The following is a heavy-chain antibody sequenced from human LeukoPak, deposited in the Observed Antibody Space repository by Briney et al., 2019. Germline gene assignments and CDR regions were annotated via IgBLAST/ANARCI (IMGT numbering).Heavy chain of an antibody. D-gene: IGHD6-13*01. Sequence: GRSLRLSCAASGFSFSSYGMHWVRQAPGKGLEWVAVIWYDGSNKYYADSVKGRFTISRDNSKNTLYLQMNSLRAEDTAVYYCAREVSSWSGFFDYWGQGTLVTVSS. J-gene: IGHJ4*02. V-gene: IGHV3-33*01. CDR1: GFSFSSYG. CDR2: IWYDGSNK. CDR3: AREVSSWSGFFDY.